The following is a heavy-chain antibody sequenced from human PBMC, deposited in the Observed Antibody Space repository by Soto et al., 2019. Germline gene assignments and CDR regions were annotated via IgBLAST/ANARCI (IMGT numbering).Heavy chain of an antibody. CDR2: ISSDSRTI. D-gene: IGHD3-3*01. CDR3: ARIKLVEWFFINVDVYDMDV. Sequence: GGSLRHSCGASGIRLRDYAVRGDRQAPGKGLEWVSFISSDSRTIYYADSVEGRFTVSRDNARNSVSLQMDSLRDEDAAVYYCARIKLVEWFFINVDVYDMDVWGQGT. CDR1: GIRLRDYA. J-gene: IGHJ6*02. V-gene: IGHV3-48*02.